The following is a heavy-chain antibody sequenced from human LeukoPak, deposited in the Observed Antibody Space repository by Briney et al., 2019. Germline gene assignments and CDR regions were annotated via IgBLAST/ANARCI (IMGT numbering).Heavy chain of an antibody. V-gene: IGHV3-30*03. D-gene: IGHD2-2*01. CDR1: GFTFSSYG. Sequence: GGSLRLSCAASGFTFSSYGMHWVRQAPGKGLEWVAVISYDGSNKYYADSEKGRFTISRDNAKNSLYLQMNSLRAEDTAVYYCAGTTPYFDYWGQGTLVTVSS. CDR3: AGTTPYFDY. J-gene: IGHJ4*02. CDR2: ISYDGSNK.